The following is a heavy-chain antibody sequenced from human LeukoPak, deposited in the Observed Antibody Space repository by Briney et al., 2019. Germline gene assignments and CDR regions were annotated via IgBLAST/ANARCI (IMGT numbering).Heavy chain of an antibody. V-gene: IGHV3-23*01. J-gene: IGHJ4*02. CDR2: ISGSGGST. Sequence: QPGGSLRLSCAASGFTFSSYAMSWVRQAPGKGLEWVSAISGSGGSTYYADSVKGRFTISRDNSKNTLYLQMDSLRAEDTAVYYCAKAQHRGYYDSTGYYSDYWGQGTLVTVSS. D-gene: IGHD3-22*01. CDR1: GFTFSSYA. CDR3: AKAQHRGYYDSTGYYSDY.